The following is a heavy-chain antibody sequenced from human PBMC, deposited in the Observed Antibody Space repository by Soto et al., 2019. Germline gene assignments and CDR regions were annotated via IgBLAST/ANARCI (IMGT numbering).Heavy chain of an antibody. V-gene: IGHV3-30*03. D-gene: IGHD3-16*01. J-gene: IGHJ3*01. CDR3: PVLEDSFDP. Sequence: QVQLVESGGVVGPPGRSLRLSCAASGFTFSDYGMHWVRQAPGKGLGWVAGIAFDGSNSYYGESVKGRFTISRDNPQITLYMQMNTLRAKDTAVYSFPVLEDSFDPWGQGTMVTVSS. CDR1: GFTFSDYG. CDR2: IAFDGSNS.